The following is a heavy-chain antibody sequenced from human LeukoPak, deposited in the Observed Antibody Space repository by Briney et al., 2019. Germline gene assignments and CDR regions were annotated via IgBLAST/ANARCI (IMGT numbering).Heavy chain of an antibody. CDR3: ASGEYSGYDLAY. D-gene: IGHD5-12*01. Sequence: GGSLRLSCAASGFTVSSSYMGWVRQPPGKGLEYVSVLYSGGTTYFAVSVKGRFTISRDNSKNTLYLQMNSLRAEDTAVYYCASGEYSGYDLAYWGQGTLVTVSS. CDR2: LYSGGTT. CDR1: GFTVSSSY. V-gene: IGHV3-53*01. J-gene: IGHJ4*02.